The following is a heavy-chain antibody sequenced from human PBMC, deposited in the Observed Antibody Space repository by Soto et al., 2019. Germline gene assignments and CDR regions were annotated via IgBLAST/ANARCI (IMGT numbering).Heavy chain of an antibody. V-gene: IGHV1-46*01. J-gene: IGHJ6*02. D-gene: IGHD2-8*01. CDR2: INPSGGSI. CDR1: GYTFTRYQ. Sequence: VASVKVSCKASGYTFTRYQMHWVRQAPGQGLEWMGIINPSGGSISYAQKFQGRVTMTRDTSTSTVYMELSSLRSEDTAVYYCARSYCSNGVCYTGSYYYYAMDFWGQGTTVTVSS. CDR3: ARSYCSNGVCYTGSYYYYAMDF.